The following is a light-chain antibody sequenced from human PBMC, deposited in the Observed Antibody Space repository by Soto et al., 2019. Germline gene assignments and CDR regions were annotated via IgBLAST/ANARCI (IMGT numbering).Light chain of an antibody. CDR1: QDISNY. V-gene: IGKV1-33*01. CDR2: DAS. CDR3: QQYVT. Sequence: DIQMTQSPSSLSSSVGDRVTITCQASQDISNYLNWYQQKPGKAPKLLIYDASTLKTGVPSRFSGGVSGTDFTFTIRRLQPEDIATYYCQQYVTFGGGTKVEIK. J-gene: IGKJ4*01.